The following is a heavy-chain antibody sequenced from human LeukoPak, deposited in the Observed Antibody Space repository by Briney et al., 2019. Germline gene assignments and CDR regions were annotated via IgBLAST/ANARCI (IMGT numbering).Heavy chain of an antibody. CDR1: GYTFTSYY. J-gene: IGHJ4*02. CDR2: INPSGGST. D-gene: IGHD3-22*01. Sequence: GASVKVSCKASGYTFTSYYMHWVRQAPGQGLEWMGIINPSGGSTSYTQKFQGRVTMTRDTSTSTVYMELSSLRSEDTAVYYCATAIPYYYDSSGYYFDYWGQGTLVTVSS. CDR3: ATAIPYYYDSSGYYFDY. V-gene: IGHV1-46*01.